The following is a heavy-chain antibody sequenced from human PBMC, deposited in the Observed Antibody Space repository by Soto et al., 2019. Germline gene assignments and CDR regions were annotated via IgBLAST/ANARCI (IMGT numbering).Heavy chain of an antibody. CDR1: GFSFSSYS. CDR3: ARSYLSGKTDV. V-gene: IGHV3-21*01. J-gene: IGHJ6*04. CDR2: ISSSSSSI. D-gene: IGHD3-10*01. Sequence: GGSLRLSCAASGFSFSSYSMNWVRQAPGKGLEWVSSISSSSSSIYYADSAKGRFTISRDNAKNSLYLQMNNLRVEDTAVYYCARSYLSGKTDVWGKGTTVTVSS.